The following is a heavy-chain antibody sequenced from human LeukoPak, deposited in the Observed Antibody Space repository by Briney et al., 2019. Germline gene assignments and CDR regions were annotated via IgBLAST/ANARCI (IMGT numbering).Heavy chain of an antibody. J-gene: IGHJ5*02. CDR2: IYPGDSDT. V-gene: IGHV5-51*01. D-gene: IGHD2-2*01. Sequence: GESLKISCKGSGYSFTSYWIGWVRQMPGKGLEWMGIIYPGDSDTRYSPSFQGQVTISADKSISTAYLQWSSLKASDTAMYYCARQGYYSSTSCYSNWFDPWGQGTLVTVSS. CDR3: ARQGYYSSTSCYSNWFDP. CDR1: GYSFTSYW.